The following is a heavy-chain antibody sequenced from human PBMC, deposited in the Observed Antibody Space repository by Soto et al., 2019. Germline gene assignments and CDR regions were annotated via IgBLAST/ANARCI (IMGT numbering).Heavy chain of an antibody. V-gene: IGHV1-69*09. CDR3: XXXXXXXXXXMDV. J-gene: IGHJ6*01. CDR2: IIPVPGTA. Sequence: QVQLVQSGAELKKPGSSVKVSCKASGGSFDNYGTNWVRQAPGXXLEGMGRIIPVPGTAEYAERFKGRVXXXXXXXXXXXXXXXXXXXXXXXXXXXXXXXXXXXXXXMDVWSQGTTVTVSS. CDR1: GGSFDNYG.